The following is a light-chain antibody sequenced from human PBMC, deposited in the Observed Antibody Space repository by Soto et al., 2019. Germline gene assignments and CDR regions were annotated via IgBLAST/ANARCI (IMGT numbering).Light chain of an antibody. J-gene: IGLJ1*01. CDR3: RSYTSSNTRYV. Sequence: QSVLTQPASVSGSPGQSITISCTGTSSDVGGYNYVSWYQQHPGKAPKLMIYDVSSRPSGVSYRFSGSKSGNTASLTISGLQAEDEADYYCRSYTSSNTRYVFGTRIKLTVL. CDR2: DVS. CDR1: SSDVGGYNY. V-gene: IGLV2-14*03.